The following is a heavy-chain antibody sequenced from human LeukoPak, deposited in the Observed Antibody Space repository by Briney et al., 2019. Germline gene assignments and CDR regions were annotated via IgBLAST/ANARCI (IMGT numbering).Heavy chain of an antibody. CDR1: GFTFDDYG. CDR3: ARANGYSSSYGY. D-gene: IGHD6-6*01. V-gene: IGHV3-20*04. CDR2: INWNGGST. J-gene: IGHJ4*02. Sequence: GGSLRLSCAASGFTFDDYGMSWVRQAPGKGLEWVSGINWNGGSTGYADSVRRRFTISRDNAKNSLYLQMNSLRAEDTALYYCARANGYSSSYGYWGQGTLVTVSS.